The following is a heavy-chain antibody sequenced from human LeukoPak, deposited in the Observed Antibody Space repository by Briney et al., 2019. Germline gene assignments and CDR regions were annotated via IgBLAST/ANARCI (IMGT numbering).Heavy chain of an antibody. Sequence: SETLSLTCAVYGGSFSGYFWSWIRQPPGKGLEWIGDINHNGGTNYNPSLKSRVTISVDTSKNQFSLKLSSVTAADTAVYYCARRPRSRQITVRYNWFDPWGQGTLVTVSS. D-gene: IGHD4-17*01. CDR3: ARRPRSRQITVRYNWFDP. CDR1: GGSFSGYF. V-gene: IGHV4-34*01. J-gene: IGHJ5*02. CDR2: INHNGGT.